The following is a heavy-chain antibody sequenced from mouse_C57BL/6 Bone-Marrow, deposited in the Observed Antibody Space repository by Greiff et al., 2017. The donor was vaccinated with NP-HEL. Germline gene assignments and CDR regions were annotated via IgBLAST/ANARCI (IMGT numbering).Heavy chain of an antibody. Sequence: EVQLVESGGDLVKPGGSLKLSCAASGFTFSSYGMSWVRQTPDKRLEWVATISSGCSYTYYPDSVQGRFTISRDNAKNTLYLQMSSLKSEDTAMYYCASPYDYDVAWFAYWGQGTLVTVSA. CDR2: ISSGCSYT. V-gene: IGHV5-6*01. D-gene: IGHD2-4*01. CDR1: GFTFSSYG. J-gene: IGHJ3*01. CDR3: ASPYDYDVAWFAY.